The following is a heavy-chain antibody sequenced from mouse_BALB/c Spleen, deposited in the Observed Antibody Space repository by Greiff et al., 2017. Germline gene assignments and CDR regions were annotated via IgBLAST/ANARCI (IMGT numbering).Heavy chain of an antibody. D-gene: IGHD1-1*01. CDR2: ISTYYGNT. V-gene: IGHV1-67*01. J-gene: IGHJ4*01. CDR1: GYTFTDYA. Sequence: VHLVESGPELVRPGVSVKISCKGSGYTFTDYAMHWVKQSHAKSLEWIGVISTYYGNTNYNQKFKGKATMTVDKSSSTAYMELARLTSEDSAIYYCARGGLLLYAMDYWGQGTSVTVSS. CDR3: ARGGLLLYAMDY.